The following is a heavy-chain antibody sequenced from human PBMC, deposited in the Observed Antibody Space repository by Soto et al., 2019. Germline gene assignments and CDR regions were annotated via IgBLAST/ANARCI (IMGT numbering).Heavy chain of an antibody. V-gene: IGHV4-34*01. Sequence: QVQLQQWGAGLLKPSETLSLTCAVYGGSFSGYYWSWIRQPPGKGLEWIGDINHSGSTNYNPSLKSRVTIAVDTSKNQFSLKLSSVTAADTARYYCARAWGGVPDYWGQGTLVTVSS. D-gene: IGHD3-16*01. CDR2: INHSGST. CDR3: ARAWGGVPDY. J-gene: IGHJ4*02. CDR1: GGSFSGYY.